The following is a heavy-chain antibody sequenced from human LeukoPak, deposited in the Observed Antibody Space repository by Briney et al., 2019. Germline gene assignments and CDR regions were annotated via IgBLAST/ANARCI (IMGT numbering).Heavy chain of an antibody. CDR3: ARNYDIFDY. CDR1: GGSISSHY. D-gene: IGHD3-9*01. Sequence: PSETLSLTCSVSGGSISSHYWSWIRQPPGKGLEWIGYIYYSGSTNYNPSLKSRVTISVDTSKNQFSLTVSSVTAADTAVYYCARNYDIFDYWGQGTLVTVSS. CDR2: IYYSGST. J-gene: IGHJ4*02. V-gene: IGHV4-59*11.